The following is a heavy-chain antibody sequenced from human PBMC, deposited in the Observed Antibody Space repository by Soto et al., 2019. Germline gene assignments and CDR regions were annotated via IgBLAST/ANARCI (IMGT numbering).Heavy chain of an antibody. CDR3: ARGSSSGWPRGDAFDI. D-gene: IGHD6-19*01. CDR1: GCTFSSYS. J-gene: IGHJ3*02. V-gene: IGHV3-64*01. CDR2: ISSNGGST. Sequence: GGSLRLSFAAAGCTFSSYSMHWVRQAPAKGLEYVSAISSNGGSTYYANSVKGRFTISRDNSKNTLYLQMGSLRAEDMAVYYCARGSSSGWPRGDAFDIWGKGTMVTVSS.